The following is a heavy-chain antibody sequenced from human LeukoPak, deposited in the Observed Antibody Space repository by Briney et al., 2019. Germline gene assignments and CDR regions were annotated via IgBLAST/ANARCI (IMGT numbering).Heavy chain of an antibody. CDR2: INAGNGNT. J-gene: IGHJ4*02. Sequence: ASVKVSCKASGYTFTSYAMHWVRQAPGQRLEWMGWINAGNGNTKYSQKFQGRVTITADESTSTAYMELSSLRSEDTAVYYCASHRPSSPRKYYFDYWGQGTLVTVSS. V-gene: IGHV1-3*01. CDR3: ASHRPSSPRKYYFDY. D-gene: IGHD6-13*01. CDR1: GYTFTSYA.